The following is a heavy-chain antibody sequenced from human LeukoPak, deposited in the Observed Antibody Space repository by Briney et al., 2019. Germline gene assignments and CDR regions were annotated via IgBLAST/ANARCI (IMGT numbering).Heavy chain of an antibody. CDR1: GGPISSSY. CDR3: ARLQYTGNYYPEY. J-gene: IGHJ4*02. V-gene: IGHV4-59*08. CDR2: IYGSGST. D-gene: IGHD1-26*01. Sequence: SETLSLTCTVSGGPISSSYWSWIRQPPGKGLEWIAYIYGSGSTNYNPSLKSRVAISVETSKNLFSLNLSSVTAADTAMYYCARLQYTGNYYPEYWGQGILVTVSS.